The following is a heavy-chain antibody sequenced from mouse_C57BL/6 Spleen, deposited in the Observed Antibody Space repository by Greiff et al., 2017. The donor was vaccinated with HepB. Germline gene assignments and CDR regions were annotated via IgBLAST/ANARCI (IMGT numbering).Heavy chain of an antibody. CDR1: GYAFSSSW. CDR2: IYPGDGDT. Sequence: QVQLQQSGPELVKPGASVKISCKASGYAFSSSWMNWVKQRPGKGLEWIGRIYPGDGDTNYNGKFKGKATLTADKSSSTAYMQLSSLTSEDSAVYFCARGRGNYVPSFAYWGQGTLVTVSA. D-gene: IGHD2-1*01. J-gene: IGHJ3*01. V-gene: IGHV1-82*01. CDR3: ARGRGNYVPSFAY.